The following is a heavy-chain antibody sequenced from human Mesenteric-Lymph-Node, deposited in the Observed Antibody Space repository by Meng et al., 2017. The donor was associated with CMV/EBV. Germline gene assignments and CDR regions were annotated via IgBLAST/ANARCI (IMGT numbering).Heavy chain of an antibody. J-gene: IGHJ4*02. CDR2: INPSGGRT. D-gene: IGHD4-23*01. CDR3: ARDRATVVSSPGY. CDR1: GYTFTSYY. Sequence: CKASGYTFTSYYIHWVRQAPGQGLEWLAIINPSGGRTSYAQKLQGRVTMTRDTSTSTVYMELSSLRSEDTAVYYCARDRATVVSSPGYWGQGTLVTVSS. V-gene: IGHV1-46*04.